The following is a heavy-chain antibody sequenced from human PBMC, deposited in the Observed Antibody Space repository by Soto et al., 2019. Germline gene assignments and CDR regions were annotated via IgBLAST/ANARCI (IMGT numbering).Heavy chain of an antibody. CDR3: ARWVGGSGSYYYYYYGMDV. V-gene: IGHV3-7*05. Sequence: GGSLRLSCAASGFTFSSYWMSWVRQAPGKGLEWVANIKQDGSEKYYVDSVKGRFTISRDNAKNSLYLQMNSLRAEDTAVYYCARWVGGSGSYYYYYYGMDVWGQGTTVTVSS. CDR1: GFTFSSYW. J-gene: IGHJ6*02. CDR2: IKQDGSEK. D-gene: IGHD3-10*01.